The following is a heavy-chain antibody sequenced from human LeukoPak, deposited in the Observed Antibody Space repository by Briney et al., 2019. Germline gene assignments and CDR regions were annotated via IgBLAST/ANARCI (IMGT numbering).Heavy chain of an antibody. J-gene: IGHJ4*02. CDR2: ISGGST. CDR3: AKVGATPDY. D-gene: IGHD1-26*01. Sequence: GGSLRLSCAASGFTFSSYAMSWVRQAPGKGLEWVSSISGGSTYYADSRKGRFTISRDNSKNTLYLQMNSLRAEDTAVYYCAKVGATPDYWGQGTLVTVSS. CDR1: GFTFSSYA. V-gene: IGHV3-23*01.